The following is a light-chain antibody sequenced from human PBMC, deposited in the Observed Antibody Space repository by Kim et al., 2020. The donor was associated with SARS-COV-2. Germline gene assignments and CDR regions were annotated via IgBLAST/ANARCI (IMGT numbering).Light chain of an antibody. CDR2: DVS. Sequence: QSALTQPASVSRAPGQSITISCTGTSSDVGGYNYVSWYQQHPGKAPKLMIYDVSNRPSGVSNRFSGSKSGNTASLTISGLQAEEEADYYCSSYTSSSTWVFCGGTQLTVL. CDR3: SSYTSSSTWV. CDR1: SSDVGGYNY. J-gene: IGLJ3*02. V-gene: IGLV2-14*03.